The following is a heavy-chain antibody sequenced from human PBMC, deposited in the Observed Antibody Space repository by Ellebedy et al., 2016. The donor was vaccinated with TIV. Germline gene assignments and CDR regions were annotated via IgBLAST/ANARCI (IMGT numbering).Heavy chain of an antibody. CDR3: TKEGAEAGRPAYLSYDH. J-gene: IGHJ4*02. Sequence: GESLKISCAASGFTFRTYNTSRMNWVRQAPGKGLEWVSYIGSRNNIIYYADSVKGRFTISRDNSKDTLELQMNILRPEDTAVYYCTKEGAEAGRPAYLSYDHWGQGTLVTVSS. CDR1: GFTFRTYNTSR. V-gene: IGHV3-48*01. CDR2: IGSRNNII. D-gene: IGHD6-19*01.